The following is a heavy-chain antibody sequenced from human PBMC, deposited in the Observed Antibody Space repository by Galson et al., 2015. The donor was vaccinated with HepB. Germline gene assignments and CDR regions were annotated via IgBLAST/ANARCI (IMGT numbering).Heavy chain of an antibody. J-gene: IGHJ3*02. CDR3: ARARHYDYVWGSRDAFDI. D-gene: IGHD3-16*01. CDR2: IYPGDSYT. CDR1: GYSFTSYW. V-gene: IGHV5-51*01. Sequence: QSGAEVKKPGESLKISCKGSGYSFTSYWIGWVRQMPGKGLEWMGIIYPGDSYTNYSPSFQGHVTISADKSISTAYLQWSGLKASDTAMYYCARARHYDYVWGSRDAFDIWGQGTMVTVSS.